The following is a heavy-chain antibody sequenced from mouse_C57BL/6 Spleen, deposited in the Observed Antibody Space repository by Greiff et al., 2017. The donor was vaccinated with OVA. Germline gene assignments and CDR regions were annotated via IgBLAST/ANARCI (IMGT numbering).Heavy chain of an antibody. V-gene: IGHV5-4*01. D-gene: IGHD1-1*01. CDR2: ISDGGSYT. CDR3: ARDPGLAYYGSSYWYFDV. J-gene: IGHJ1*03. CDR1: GFTFSSYA. Sequence: EVKLMESGGGLVKPGGSLKLSCAASGFTFSSYAMSWVRQTPEKRLEWVATISDGGSYTYYPDNVKGRFTISRDNAKNNLYLQMSHLKSEDTAMYYCARDPGLAYYGSSYWYFDVWGTGTTVTVSS.